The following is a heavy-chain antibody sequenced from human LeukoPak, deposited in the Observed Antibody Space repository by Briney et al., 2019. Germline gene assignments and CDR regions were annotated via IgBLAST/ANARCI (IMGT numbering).Heavy chain of an antibody. CDR3: ARANYYDSSGYPSEGYFDH. J-gene: IGHJ4*02. CDR1: GGSISSGGYY. V-gene: IGHV4-31*03. Sequence: PSQTLSLTCTVSGGSISSGGYYWSWIRQHPGKGLEWIGYIYYSGSTYYNPSLKSRVTISVDTSKNQFSLKLSSVTAADTAVYYCARANYYDSSGYPSEGYFDHWGQGTLVTVSS. CDR2: IYYSGST. D-gene: IGHD3-22*01.